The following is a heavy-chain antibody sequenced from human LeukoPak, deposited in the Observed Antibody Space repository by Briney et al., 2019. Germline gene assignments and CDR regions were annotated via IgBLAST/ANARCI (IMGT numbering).Heavy chain of an antibody. CDR2: ISFDGSNQ. CDR3: AKPPEVGATVGYFDY. CDR1: EFTFSGYG. J-gene: IGHJ4*02. D-gene: IGHD1-26*01. V-gene: IGHV3-30*18. Sequence: GGSLRLSCAASEFTFSGYGMHWVRQAPGKGLEWVALISFDGSNQYYADSVKGRFTISRDNSKNTLYLQMSSLRAEDTAVYYCAKPPEVGATVGYFDYWGQGTLVTVS.